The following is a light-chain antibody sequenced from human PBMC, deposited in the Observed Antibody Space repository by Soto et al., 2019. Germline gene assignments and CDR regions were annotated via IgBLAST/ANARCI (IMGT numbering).Light chain of an antibody. CDR3: SSYTTTTLL. V-gene: IGLV2-14*01. CDR2: EVS. Sequence: QSVLTQPASVSGSPGQSITISCTGTSSDIGSNNYVSWFQQHPAKAPTLIIYEVSNRPSGVSNLFSGSKSGNTASLTISGLLPDDAAEYFGSSYTTTTLLFGGGTKVTVL. J-gene: IGLJ2*01. CDR1: SSDIGSNNY.